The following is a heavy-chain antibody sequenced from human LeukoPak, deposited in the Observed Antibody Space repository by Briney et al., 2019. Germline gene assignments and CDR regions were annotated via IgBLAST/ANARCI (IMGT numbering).Heavy chain of an antibody. J-gene: IGHJ4*02. V-gene: IGHV3-53*01. CDR3: ATLGPTEYFVY. D-gene: IGHD7-27*01. CDR2: IYSGCNT. CDR1: GFTVSSNH. Sequence: GGPLRLSCAASGFTVSSNHMSWVRQAPGKGLEWVSVIYSGCNTYYADSVKGRFTISRDNSKSRLYLQMNSLRAEDTAVYYCATLGPTEYFVYWGQGTLVTVSS.